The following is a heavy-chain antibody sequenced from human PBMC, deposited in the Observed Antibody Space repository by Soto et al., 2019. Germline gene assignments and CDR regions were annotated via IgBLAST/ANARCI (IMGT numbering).Heavy chain of an antibody. D-gene: IGHD3-3*01. CDR2: ISGSGGST. V-gene: IGHV3-23*01. CDR3: AKDYPSITIFGVARWGGFDP. J-gene: IGHJ5*02. Sequence: EVQLLESGGGLVQPGGSLRLSCAASGFTFSSYAMSWVRQAPGKGLEWVSAISGSGGSTYYADSVKGRFTISRDNSKNTLYLQMNSLRAEDTAVYYCAKDYPSITIFGVARWGGFDPWGQGTLVHVSS. CDR1: GFTFSSYA.